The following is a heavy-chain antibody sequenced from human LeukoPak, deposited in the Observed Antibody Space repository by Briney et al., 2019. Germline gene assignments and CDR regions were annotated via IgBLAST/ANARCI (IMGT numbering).Heavy chain of an antibody. CDR1: GGSISSYY. D-gene: IGHD6-19*01. V-gene: IGHV4-59*08. Sequence: SETLSLTCTVSGGSISSYYWSWIRQPPGKGLECISYIYYRGSTNYNPSLKSRVTISLDTSKNQFSLKLSSVTAADTAVYYCARQIAVAGWFDPWGQGTLVTVSS. J-gene: IGHJ5*02. CDR2: IYYRGST. CDR3: ARQIAVAGWFDP.